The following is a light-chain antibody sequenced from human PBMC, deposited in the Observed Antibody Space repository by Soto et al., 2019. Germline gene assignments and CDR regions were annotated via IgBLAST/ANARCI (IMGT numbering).Light chain of an antibody. CDR1: QSVSGW. V-gene: IGKV1-5*03. CDR3: QQYERYPLT. J-gene: IGKJ4*01. CDR2: SAS. Sequence: DIQMTLSPSTLSASVGDRVIITCRASQSVSGWLAWYRQKPGKAPELLIYSASTLETGVPSRFSGSGSGTDFTLTVSSLQREDFATYYCQQYERYPLTFGGGTKVEIK.